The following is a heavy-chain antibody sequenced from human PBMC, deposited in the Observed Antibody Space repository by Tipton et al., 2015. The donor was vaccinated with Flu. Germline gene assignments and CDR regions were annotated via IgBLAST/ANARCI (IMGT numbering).Heavy chain of an antibody. CDR1: GFTFSTYA. CDR2: ISYDGSNK. CDR3: ARDCSGGTCFPHDACDI. Sequence: SLRLSCAASGFTFSTYAIHWVRQAPGKGLEWVAVISYDGSNKFYADSVKGRFTISRDNSKNTLFLQMNGLRAEDTAVYYCARDCSGGTCFPHDACDIWGQGTLVTVSS. V-gene: IGHV3-30-3*01. J-gene: IGHJ3*02. D-gene: IGHD2-15*01.